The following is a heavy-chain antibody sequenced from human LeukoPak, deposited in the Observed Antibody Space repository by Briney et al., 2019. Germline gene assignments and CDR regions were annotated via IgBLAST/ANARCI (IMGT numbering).Heavy chain of an antibody. D-gene: IGHD3-10*01. J-gene: IGHJ4*02. CDR2: IIPIFGTA. Sequence: SVKVSRKASGGTFTSYAISWVRQAPGQGLEWMGGIIPIFGTANYAQKFQGRVTITSDESTSTVYMELSSLRSEDTAVYYCARDLGESGPLDYWGQGTLVTVSS. V-gene: IGHV1-69*01. CDR1: GGTFTSYA. CDR3: ARDLGESGPLDY.